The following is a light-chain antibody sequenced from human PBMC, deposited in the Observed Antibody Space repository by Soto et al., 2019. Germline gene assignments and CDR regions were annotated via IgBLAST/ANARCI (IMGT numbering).Light chain of an antibody. V-gene: IGLV2-14*01. Sequence: QSALTQPASVSGSPGQSITISCTGTSSDVGAYNLVSWYQHLPDKAPKLIISEVTNRPSGVSDRFSGSMSGNTASLTISGLQAEDEADYSCASLTTTNFVFGSGTKLTVL. J-gene: IGLJ1*01. CDR1: SSDVGAYNL. CDR3: ASLTTTNFV. CDR2: EVT.